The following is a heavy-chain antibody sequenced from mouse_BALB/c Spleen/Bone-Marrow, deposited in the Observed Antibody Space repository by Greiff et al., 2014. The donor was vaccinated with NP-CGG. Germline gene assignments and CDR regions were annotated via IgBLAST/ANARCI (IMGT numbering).Heavy chain of an antibody. J-gene: IGHJ4*01. CDR3: AQGYDWAMDY. V-gene: IGHV14-3*02. Sequence: DVQLQESGAELVKPGASVKLSCTASGFKIKDTYIQWVKQRLERGLQGIGRIDPANGNTKYDPNFQGKASITTDASSNPAYLQLSSLASEDTAVYYCAQGYDWAMDYWGQGTSVTVSS. CDR2: IDPANGNT. D-gene: IGHD2-14*01. CDR1: GFKIKDTY.